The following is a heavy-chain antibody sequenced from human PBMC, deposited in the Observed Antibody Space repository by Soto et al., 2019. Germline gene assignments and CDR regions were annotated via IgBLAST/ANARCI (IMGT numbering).Heavy chain of an antibody. CDR1: SSSITSGGYY. J-gene: IGHJ1*01. Sequence: SETLSLTCNVSSSSITSGGYYWTSIRQHPGKGLEWIGNIHHSGSTFYNPSLKSRVSISVDTSKNQFSLKLSSVTAADTAVYFCVRGVLSWGQGTLVTVS. CDR2: IHHSGST. V-gene: IGHV4-31*03. D-gene: IGHD3-10*01. CDR3: VRGVLS.